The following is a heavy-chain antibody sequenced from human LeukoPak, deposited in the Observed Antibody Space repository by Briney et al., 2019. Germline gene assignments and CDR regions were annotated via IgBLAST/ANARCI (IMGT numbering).Heavy chain of an antibody. CDR2: IGTAGDT. Sequence: GGSLRLSCAASGFTFSSYDMHWVRQATGKGPEWVSAIGTAGDTYYPGSVKGRFTISRENAKNSLYLQMNSLRAEDTAVYYCARIHKLGILAHFDYWGQGTLVTVSS. CDR1: GFTFSSYD. V-gene: IGHV3-13*04. D-gene: IGHD7-27*01. CDR3: ARIHKLGILAHFDY. J-gene: IGHJ4*02.